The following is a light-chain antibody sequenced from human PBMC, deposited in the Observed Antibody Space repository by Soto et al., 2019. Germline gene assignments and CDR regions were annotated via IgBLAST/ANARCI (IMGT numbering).Light chain of an antibody. V-gene: IGKV3-11*01. CDR1: QSVSSS. J-gene: IGKJ4*01. CDR3: QQRSNWLT. Sequence: EIVLTQSPATLSLSPGERATLSCRASQSVSSSLAWYQQKPGQAPRLLIYDASNRATGIPARFSGSGSGTDFTLTISSLEPEDFAVYYCQQRSNWLTFGGGTKVETK. CDR2: DAS.